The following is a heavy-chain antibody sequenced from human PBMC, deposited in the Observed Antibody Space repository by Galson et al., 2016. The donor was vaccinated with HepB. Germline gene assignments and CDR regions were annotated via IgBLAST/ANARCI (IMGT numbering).Heavy chain of an antibody. J-gene: IGHJ4*02. V-gene: IGHV1-18*01. CDR3: ARDYGDDAYHVDY. CDR2: ISAYNDNT. CDR1: GYTFTSFG. Sequence: SVKVSCKASGYTFTSFGVSWVRQAPGQGLEWMGWISAYNDNTNYAQKFQGRVTITTDASTSTAYMELRSLRSDDTAVYFCARDYGDDAYHVDYWGQGTLVTVS. D-gene: IGHD2-21*02.